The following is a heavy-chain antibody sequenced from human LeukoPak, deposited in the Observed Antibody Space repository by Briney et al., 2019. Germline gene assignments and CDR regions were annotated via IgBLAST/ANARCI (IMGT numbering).Heavy chain of an antibody. V-gene: IGHV3-48*04. Sequence: GGSLRLSCAASGFTFSSYSMNWVRQAPGKGLEWVSSISSGGSSIYYADSVKGRFTISRDNAKNSLYLQMNSLRAEDTAVYYCARDGYYYDSSAYYYHYYGMDVWGQGTTVTVSS. J-gene: IGHJ6*02. CDR1: GFTFSSYS. CDR2: ISSGGSSI. D-gene: IGHD3-22*01. CDR3: ARDGYYYDSSAYYYHYYGMDV.